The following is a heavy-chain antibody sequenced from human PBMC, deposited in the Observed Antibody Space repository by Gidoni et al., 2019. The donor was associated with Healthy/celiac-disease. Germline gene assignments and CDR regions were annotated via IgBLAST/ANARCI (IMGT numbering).Heavy chain of an antibody. V-gene: IGHV3-21*01. D-gene: IGHD3-22*01. CDR1: GFTFSSYS. J-gene: IGHJ6*02. CDR3: ARDRSYYDSSGYFYYYGMDV. CDR2: ISSSGSTI. Sequence: EVQLVESGGGLVKPGGSLRLSCAASGFTFSSYSMNWVRQAPGKGLGCVSSISSSGSTIYYADSVKGRFTISRDNAKNSLYLQMNSLRAEDTAVYYCARDRSYYDSSGYFYYYGMDVWGQGTTVTVSS.